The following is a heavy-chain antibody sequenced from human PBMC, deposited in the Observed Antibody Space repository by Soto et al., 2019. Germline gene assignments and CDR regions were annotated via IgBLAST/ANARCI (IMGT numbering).Heavy chain of an antibody. CDR2: IYYSGST. CDR1: GGSISSYY. CDR3: ARGHYDFWSGYFATIDY. J-gene: IGHJ4*02. Sequence: SETLSLTCTVSGGSISSYYWSWIRQPPGKGLEWIGYIYYSGSTNYNPSLKSRVTISVDTSKNQFSLKLSSVTAADTAVYYCARGHYDFWSGYFATIDYWGQGSLVTVSS. D-gene: IGHD3-3*01. V-gene: IGHV4-59*08.